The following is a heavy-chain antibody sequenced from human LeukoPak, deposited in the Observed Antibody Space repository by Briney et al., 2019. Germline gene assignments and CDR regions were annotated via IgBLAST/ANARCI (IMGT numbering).Heavy chain of an antibody. J-gene: IGHJ4*02. CDR2: INPNSGGT. Sequence: GASVTVSCKASGYTFTSYGISWVRQAPGQGLEWMGWINPNSGGTNYAQKFQGRVTMTRDTPISRATAHMELSGLKSDDTGTYYCARDNRVRSSGWMPGRFWGQGTLVTISS. D-gene: IGHD6-19*01. CDR3: ARDNRVRSSGWMPGRF. CDR1: GYTFTSYG. V-gene: IGHV1-2*02.